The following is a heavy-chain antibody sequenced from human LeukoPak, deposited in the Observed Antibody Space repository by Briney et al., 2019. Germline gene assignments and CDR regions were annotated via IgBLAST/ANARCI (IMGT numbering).Heavy chain of an antibody. CDR1: GGSFSGYY. CDR3: ARRGTTVTFFDY. V-gene: IGHV4-34*01. Sequence: SETLSLTCAVCGGSFSGYYWSWIRQPPGKGLEWIGEINHSGSTNYNPSLKSRVTISVDTSKNQFSLKLSSVTAADTAVYYCARRGTTVTFFDYWGQGTLVTVSS. D-gene: IGHD4-17*01. CDR2: INHSGST. J-gene: IGHJ4*02.